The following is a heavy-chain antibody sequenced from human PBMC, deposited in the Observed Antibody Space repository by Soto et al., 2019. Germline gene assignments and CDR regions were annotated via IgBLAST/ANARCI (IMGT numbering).Heavy chain of an antibody. V-gene: IGHV4-59*08. CDR1: GGSISNYY. CDR3: ERPNHFAY. J-gene: IGHJ4*02. D-gene: IGHD7-27*01. CDR2: IYYSGST. Sequence: SETLSLTCTVSGGSISNYYWSWIRQPPGKGLEWIGYIYYSGSTNYNPSLRSRVTISVDTSKNHFSLKLRSVTAADTAVYYCERPNHFAYWAQGSLVTV.